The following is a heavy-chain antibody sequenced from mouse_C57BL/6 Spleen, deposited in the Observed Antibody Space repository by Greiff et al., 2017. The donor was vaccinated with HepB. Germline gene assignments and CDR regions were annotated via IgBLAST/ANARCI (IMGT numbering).Heavy chain of an antibody. Sequence: QVQLQQPGAELVMPGASVKLSCKASGYTFTSYWMHWVKQRPGQGLEWIGEIDPSDSYTNYNQKFKGKSTLTVDKSSSTAYMQLSSLTSEDSAVYECARWGYWYGGGYAMDYWGQGTSVTVSS. CDR2: IDPSDSYT. CDR3: ARWGYWYGGGYAMDY. CDR1: GYTFTSYW. D-gene: IGHD2-14*01. V-gene: IGHV1-69*01. J-gene: IGHJ4*01.